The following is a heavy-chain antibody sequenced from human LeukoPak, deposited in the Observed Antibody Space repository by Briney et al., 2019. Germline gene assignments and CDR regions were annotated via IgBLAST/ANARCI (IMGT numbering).Heavy chain of an antibody. CDR3: ARRRHANNGVDV. CDR2: TYYRSKWNY. J-gene: IGHJ6*02. CDR1: GDSFSTTTSI. Sequence: SQTLSLTCAISGDSFSTTTSIWNWLRQSPSRGLEWLGRTYYRSKWNYDYADSVKSRITISPDTSENQFSLQLQFVTPEDSAVYYCARRRHANNGVDVWGQGTTVTVSS. V-gene: IGHV6-1*01.